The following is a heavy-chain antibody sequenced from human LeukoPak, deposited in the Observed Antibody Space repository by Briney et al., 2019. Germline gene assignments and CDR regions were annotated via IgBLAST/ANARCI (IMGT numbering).Heavy chain of an antibody. CDR3: ARGGSSSSWPFYY. D-gene: IGHD6-13*01. V-gene: IGHV4-61*01. CDR2: IYYSGST. Sequence: PSETLSLTCSVSGGSVSSGSYYSSWIRQPPGKGLEWIGYIYYSGSTNYNPSLKSRVTISVDTSKNQFSLKLRSVTAADTAVYYCARGGSSSSWPFYYWGQGTLVTVSS. J-gene: IGHJ4*02. CDR1: GGSVSSGSYY.